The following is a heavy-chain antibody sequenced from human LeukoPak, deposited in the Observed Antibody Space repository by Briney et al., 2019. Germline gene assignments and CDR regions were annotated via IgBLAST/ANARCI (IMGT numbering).Heavy chain of an antibody. CDR2: IYYSGST. Sequence: SETLSLTCTVSGGSISSYYCSWIRQPPGKGLEWIGYIYYSGSTNYNPSLKSRVTISVDTSKNQFSLKLSSVTAADTAVYYCARQMTTVSWSWFDPWGQGTLVTVSS. V-gene: IGHV4-59*01. J-gene: IGHJ5*02. CDR1: GGSISSYY. D-gene: IGHD4-11*01. CDR3: ARQMTTVSWSWFDP.